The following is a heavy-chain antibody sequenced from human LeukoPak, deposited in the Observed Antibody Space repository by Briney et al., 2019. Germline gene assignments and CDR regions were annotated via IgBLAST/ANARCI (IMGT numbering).Heavy chain of an antibody. CDR1: GGSISSGDYY. Sequence: SQTLSLTCTVSGGSISSGDYYWSWIRQPPGEGLEWIGYIYYSGSTYYNPSLKSRVTISVDTSKNQFSLKLSSVTAADTAVYYCARVGAPHGDCDYWGQGTLVTVSS. CDR3: ARVGAPHGDCDY. D-gene: IGHD4-17*01. V-gene: IGHV4-30-4*08. CDR2: IYYSGST. J-gene: IGHJ4*02.